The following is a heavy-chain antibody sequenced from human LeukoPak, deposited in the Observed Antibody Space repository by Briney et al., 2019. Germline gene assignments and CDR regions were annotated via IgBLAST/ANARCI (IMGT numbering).Heavy chain of an antibody. CDR3: AREPRDYDILTGYYQGNAFDI. Sequence: SETLSLTCTVSGGSISSYYWSWIRQPPGKGLEWIGYIYYSGSTSYNPSLKSRVTISVDTSKNQFSLKLSSVTAADTAVYYCAREPRDYDILTGYYQGNAFDIWGQGTMVTVSS. CDR1: GGSISSYY. CDR2: IYYSGST. V-gene: IGHV4-59*01. J-gene: IGHJ3*02. D-gene: IGHD3-9*01.